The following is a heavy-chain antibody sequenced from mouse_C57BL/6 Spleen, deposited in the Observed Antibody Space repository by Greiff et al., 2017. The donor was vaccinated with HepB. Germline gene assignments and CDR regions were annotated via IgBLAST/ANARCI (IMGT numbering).Heavy chain of an antibody. D-gene: IGHD1-1*01. Sequence: QVHVKQSGPGLVQPSQSLSITCTVSGFSLTSYGVHWVRQSPGKGLEWLGVIWSGGSTDYNAAFIYRLSISKDNSKSHVFFKMNSLQADDTAIYYCARNGDGSSYGDAMDYWGQGTSVTVSS. J-gene: IGHJ4*01. CDR2: IWSGGST. V-gene: IGHV2-2*01. CDR3: ARNGDGSSYGDAMDY. CDR1: GFSLTSYG.